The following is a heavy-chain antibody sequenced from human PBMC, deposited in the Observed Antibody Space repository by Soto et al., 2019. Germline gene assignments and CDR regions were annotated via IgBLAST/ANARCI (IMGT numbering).Heavy chain of an antibody. V-gene: IGHV3-30*03. J-gene: IGHJ4*02. D-gene: IGHD3-16*02. CDR1: GFTFRNYG. Sequence: QVQLVESGGGVVQPGRSLRLSCAGSGFTFRNYGMQWVRQAPGKGLEWVALTSFDGFNQYYGKSVEGRFTISRDNSKNTLYLQMDSLRPEDSAMYFCARATGRAGIILFDYWGQGTLVTVSS. CDR2: TSFDGFNQ. CDR3: ARATGRAGIILFDY.